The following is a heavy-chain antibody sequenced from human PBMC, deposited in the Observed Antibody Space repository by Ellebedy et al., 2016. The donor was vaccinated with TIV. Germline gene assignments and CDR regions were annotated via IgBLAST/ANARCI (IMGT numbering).Heavy chain of an antibody. CDR2: INPNSGDT. CDR3: ARMQLGWEASGFDP. CDR1: GYVFTGQF. V-gene: IGHV1-2*02. J-gene: IGHJ5*02. D-gene: IGHD1-26*01. Sequence: ASVKVSXXASGYVFTGQFLHWVRQAPGQGLEWMGWINPNSGDTKSAEKFQGRITMTRDTSITTAYLQLSSLKSDDTAVYYCARMQLGWEASGFDPWGQGTLVTVSS.